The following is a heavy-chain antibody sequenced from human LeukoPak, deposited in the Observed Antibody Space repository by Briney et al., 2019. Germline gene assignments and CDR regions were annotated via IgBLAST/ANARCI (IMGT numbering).Heavy chain of an antibody. CDR2: VSGSDDST. CDR1: GFTFSSYA. Sequence: GGSLRLSCAASGFTFSSYAMTWVRQAPGKGLEWVSAVSGSDDSTYYADSVKGRFSISRDNSKNTLYLQMNSLRADDTAVYYCAKSLRAYSYGYFDYWGQGTLLTVAS. CDR3: AKSLRAYSYGYFDY. D-gene: IGHD5-18*01. J-gene: IGHJ4*02. V-gene: IGHV3-23*01.